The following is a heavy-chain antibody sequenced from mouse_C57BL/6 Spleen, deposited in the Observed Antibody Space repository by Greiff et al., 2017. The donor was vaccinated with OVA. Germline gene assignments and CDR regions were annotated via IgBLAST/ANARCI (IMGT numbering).Heavy chain of an antibody. CDR1: GYTFTDYY. Sequence: VQLQQSGPELVKPGASVKISCKASGYTFTDYYMNWVKQSHGKSLEWIGDINPNNGGTSYNQKFKGKATLTVDKSSSPAYMELRSLTSEDSAVYCCARSWIRRAMEYWGQGTTVTVSS. CDR2: INPNNGGT. CDR3: ARSWIRRAMEY. V-gene: IGHV1-26*01. D-gene: IGHD2-2*01. J-gene: IGHJ4*01.